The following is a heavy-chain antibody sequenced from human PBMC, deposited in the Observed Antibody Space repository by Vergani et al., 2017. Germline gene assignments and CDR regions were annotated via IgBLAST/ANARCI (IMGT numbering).Heavy chain of an antibody. CDR3: AGCIAVDPFDY. CDR2: IYTSGST. J-gene: IGHJ4*02. Sequence: QVQLQESGPGLVKPSQTLSLTCTVSGGSISSGSYYWSWIRQPAGKGLEWIGRIYTSGSTNYNPSLKSRVTISVDTSKNQFSLKLSSVTAADTAVYYCAGCIAVDPFDYWGQGTLVTVSS. V-gene: IGHV4-61*02. D-gene: IGHD6-19*01. CDR1: GGSISSGSYY.